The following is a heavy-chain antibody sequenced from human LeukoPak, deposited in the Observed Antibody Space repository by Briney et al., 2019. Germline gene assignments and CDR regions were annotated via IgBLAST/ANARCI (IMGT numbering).Heavy chain of an antibody. CDR2: IYYSGST. Sequence: GSLRLSCAASGFIFSRHGMNWIRQPPGKGLEWIGTIYYSGSTYYNPSLKSRVTISVDTSKNQFSLKLNSVTAADTAVYYCARHLAGHFGGFYFDYWGQGTLVTVSS. V-gene: IGHV4-39*07. D-gene: IGHD2-21*01. J-gene: IGHJ4*02. CDR3: ARHLAGHFGGFYFDY. CDR1: GFIFSRHG.